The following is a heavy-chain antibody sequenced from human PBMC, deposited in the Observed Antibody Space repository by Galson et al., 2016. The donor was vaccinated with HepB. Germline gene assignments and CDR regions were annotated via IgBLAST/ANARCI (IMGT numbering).Heavy chain of an antibody. CDR2: IYTTGIT. CDR3: ARDRSRQFDY. V-gene: IGHV4-61*02. CDR1: GGSITSGSFY. J-gene: IGHJ4*02. D-gene: IGHD1-26*01. Sequence: TLSLTCTVSGGSITSGSFYWSWIRQPAGKGLEWIGRIYTTGITDYNPSLKSQVIISIDTSKNQFYLKLSSVTAADTAVYYCARDRSRQFDYWGQGTLVTVSS.